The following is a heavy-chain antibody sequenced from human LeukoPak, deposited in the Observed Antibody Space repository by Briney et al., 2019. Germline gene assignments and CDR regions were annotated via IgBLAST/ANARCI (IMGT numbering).Heavy chain of an antibody. CDR3: AKVYPVYYYDSSGSVWFDY. CDR1: GFTFDDYA. V-gene: IGHV3-9*01. Sequence: PGRSLRLSCAASGFTFDDYAMHWVRQAPGKGLEWVSGISWNSGSIGYADSVKGRFTISRDNAKNSLYLQMNSLRAEDTALYYCAKVYPVYYYDSSGSVWFDYWGQGTLVTVSS. D-gene: IGHD3-22*01. J-gene: IGHJ4*02. CDR2: ISWNSGSI.